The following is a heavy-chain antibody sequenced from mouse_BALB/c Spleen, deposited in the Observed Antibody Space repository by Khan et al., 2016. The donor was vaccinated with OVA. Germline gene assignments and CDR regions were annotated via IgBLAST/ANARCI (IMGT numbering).Heavy chain of an antibody. Sequence: VQLQQSGAELVRPGALVKLSCKASGFNIEDYYMNWVKQRPEQGLEWIGWIDPENGDTIYDPKFQGKASVTADTSSNTAYLQLSSLTSEDTAVYYCARRAYGNYGFAYWGQGTLVTVSA. J-gene: IGHJ3*01. CDR2: IDPENGDT. D-gene: IGHD2-1*01. CDR1: GFNIEDYY. CDR3: ARRAYGNYGFAY. V-gene: IGHV14-1*02.